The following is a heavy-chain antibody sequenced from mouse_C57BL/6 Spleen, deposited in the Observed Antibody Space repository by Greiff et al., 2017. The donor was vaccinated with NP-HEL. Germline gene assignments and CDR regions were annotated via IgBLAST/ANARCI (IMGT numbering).Heavy chain of an antibody. CDR2: IHPNSGST. Sequence: QVQLQQPGAELVKPGASVKLSCKASGYTFTSYWMHWVKQRPGQGLEWIGMIHPNSGSTKYNEKFKSKATLTVDKSSSTAYMHLSSLTSEDSPVYYCARDYGTDYWGQGTTLTVSS. CDR3: ARDYGTDY. D-gene: IGHD1-1*01. CDR1: GYTFTSYW. J-gene: IGHJ2*01. V-gene: IGHV1-64*01.